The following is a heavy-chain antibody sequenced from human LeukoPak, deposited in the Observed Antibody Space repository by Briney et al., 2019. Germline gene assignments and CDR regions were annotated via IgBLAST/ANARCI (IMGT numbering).Heavy chain of an antibody. J-gene: IGHJ3*02. CDR2: IYYSGST. CDR1: GGSISSSSYY. D-gene: IGHD3-22*01. CDR3: ARFGCYYDSSGYYYWSAFDI. Sequence: SETLSLTCTVSGGSISSSSYYWGWIRQPPGKGLEWIGSIYYSGSTYYNPSLKSRVTISVDTSKNQFSLKLSSVTAADTAVYYCARFGCYYDSSGYYYWSAFDIWGQGTMVTVSS. V-gene: IGHV4-39*07.